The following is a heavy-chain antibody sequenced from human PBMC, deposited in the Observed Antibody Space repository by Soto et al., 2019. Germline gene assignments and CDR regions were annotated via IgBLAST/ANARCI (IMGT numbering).Heavy chain of an antibody. CDR1: GGSISSYD. J-gene: IGHJ3*02. CDR2: TYYSGST. CDR3: ARGHKRLLYCISTSCPLYDAFDI. V-gene: IGHV4-59*08. D-gene: IGHD2-2*01. Sequence: LQTMCVTWTVAGGSISSYDWSWIRQPPGKGLEWIGYTYYSGSTNYNPSLKSRVTISVDTSKNQFSLKLSSVTAADTAVYYCARGHKRLLYCISTSCPLYDAFDIWGQGTMVTVS.